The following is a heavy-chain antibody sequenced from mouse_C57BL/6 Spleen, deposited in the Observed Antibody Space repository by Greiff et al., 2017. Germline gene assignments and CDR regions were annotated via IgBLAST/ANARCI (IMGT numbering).Heavy chain of an antibody. Sequence: QVQLQQSGAELVRPGASVKLSCTASGYTFTDYYITWVKQRPGQGLEWIARIYPGCGNTYYNENFKGKATLTAEKSSSTGYMQLSSLASEDSAVYFCARYFYWGQGTLVTVSA. J-gene: IGHJ3*01. V-gene: IGHV1-76*01. CDR1: GYTFTDYY. CDR2: IYPGCGNT. CDR3: ARYFY.